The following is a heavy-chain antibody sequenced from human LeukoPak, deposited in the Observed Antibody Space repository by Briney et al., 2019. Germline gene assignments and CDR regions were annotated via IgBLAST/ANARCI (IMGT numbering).Heavy chain of an antibody. CDR2: IYYSGST. CDR1: GGSISSYY. D-gene: IGHD3-22*01. Sequence: SETLSLTCTVSGGSISSYYWSWIRQPPGKGLEWIGYIYYSGSTNYNPSLKGRVTISVDTSKNQFSLKLSSVTAADTAVYYCARVTPYYYDSSGYYYFDYWGQGTLVTVSS. J-gene: IGHJ4*02. V-gene: IGHV4-59*01. CDR3: ARVTPYYYDSSGYYYFDY.